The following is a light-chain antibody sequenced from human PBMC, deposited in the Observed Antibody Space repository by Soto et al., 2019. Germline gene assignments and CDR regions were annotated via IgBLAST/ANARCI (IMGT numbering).Light chain of an antibody. Sequence: DIQMTQSPSSLSASVGDRVTITCRASQSMSTYLNWYQQKPGKAPKLLIFAASSLQSGVPSRFSGSGSGTYVTLTISSLQPEDFATYYCQQSYSTPRTFGQGTKVEIK. J-gene: IGKJ1*01. CDR3: QQSYSTPRT. CDR1: QSMSTY. V-gene: IGKV1-39*01. CDR2: AAS.